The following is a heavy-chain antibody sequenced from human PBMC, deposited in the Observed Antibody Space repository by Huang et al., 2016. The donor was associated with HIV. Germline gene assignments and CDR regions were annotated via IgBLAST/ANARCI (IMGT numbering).Heavy chain of an antibody. V-gene: IGHV1-18*04. CDR3: ARGVLDFDY. CDR2: ISAYNGNT. CDR1: GYTFITYG. Sequence: GYTFITYGISWVRQAPGQGLEWMGWISAYNGNTKYAQEVQGRVTMTTDTSTSTAYMELRGMRSDDTAVYYCARGVLDFDYWGQGTLVTVSS. J-gene: IGHJ4*02.